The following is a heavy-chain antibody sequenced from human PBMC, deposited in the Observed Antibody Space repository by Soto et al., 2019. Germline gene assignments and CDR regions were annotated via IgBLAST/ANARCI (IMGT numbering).Heavy chain of an antibody. Sequence: HVQLQESGPGLVKPSETLSLICTVSGGSINYYWSWIRQSPGEGLERIGFFYSGSTSYTPALKSRVTISVDTSKNQVPLNLASVNAADTAVYYCARHSYWNGYFEYWGQGSLVTVSS. D-gene: IGHD1-1*01. V-gene: IGHV4-59*08. CDR1: GGSINYY. CDR2: FYSGST. J-gene: IGHJ4*02. CDR3: ARHSYWNGYFEY.